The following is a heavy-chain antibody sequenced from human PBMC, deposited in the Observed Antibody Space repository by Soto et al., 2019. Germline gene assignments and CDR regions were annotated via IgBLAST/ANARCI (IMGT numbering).Heavy chain of an antibody. Sequence: QVQLQESGPGLVKPSQTLSLTCTVSGGSISSGDYYWSWIRQSPGKGLEWIGHNYDRGSTYRNPSLNSPFFILVDTSKNQFARNLNSVTAADTAVYYCARGLSGDKVDYWGRGTLVTVSS. CDR1: GGSISSGDYY. D-gene: IGHD7-27*01. J-gene: IGHJ4*02. CDR2: NYDRGST. V-gene: IGHV4-30-4*01. CDR3: ARGLSGDKVDY.